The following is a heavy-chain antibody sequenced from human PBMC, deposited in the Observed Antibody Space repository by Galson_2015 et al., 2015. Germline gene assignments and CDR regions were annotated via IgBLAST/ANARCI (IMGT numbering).Heavy chain of an antibody. Sequence: PALVKPTQPLTLTCIFSGLSLSTRGMCVSWIRQLPGKALEWLALLDRDDDPYYRTSLKTRLTISKDTSKNQVVLTMTNMDPVDTATYYCARIRGITGTTYYYYYYGMDVWGQGTTVTVSS. D-gene: IGHD1-7*01. V-gene: IGHV2-70*01. J-gene: IGHJ6*02. CDR3: ARIRGITGTTYYYYYYGMDV. CDR2: LDRDDDP. CDR1: GLSLSTRGMC.